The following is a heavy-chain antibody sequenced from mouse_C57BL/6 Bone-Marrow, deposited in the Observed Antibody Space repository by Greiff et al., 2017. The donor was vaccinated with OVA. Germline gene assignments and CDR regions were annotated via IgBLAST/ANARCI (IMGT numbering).Heavy chain of an antibody. V-gene: IGHV1-69*01. J-gene: IGHJ1*03. CDR3: ARSLYGNYLYWYFDV. CDR1: GYTFTSYW. Sequence: QVQLQQPGAELVMPGASVKLSCKASGYTFTSYWMHWVKQRPGQGLEWIGEIDPSDSYTNYNQKFKGKSTLTVDESSSTAYMQLSSLTSEDSAVYYCARSLYGNYLYWYFDVWGTGTTVTVSS. D-gene: IGHD2-1*01. CDR2: IDPSDSYT.